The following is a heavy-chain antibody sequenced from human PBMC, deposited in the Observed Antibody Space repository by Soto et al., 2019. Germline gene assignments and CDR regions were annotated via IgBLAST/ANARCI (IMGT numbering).Heavy chain of an antibody. Sequence: GGSLRLSCGASGFTFSSHWMTWVRQAPGKGLEWVASINPDGSVKHYVDSVKGRFTISRDNAKNSLYLQINSLRGDDTAIYYCVKSGDNYNALDYWGQGTPVTVSS. CDR3: VKSGDNYNALDY. CDR1: GFTFSSHW. D-gene: IGHD1-1*01. CDR2: INPDGSVK. J-gene: IGHJ4*02. V-gene: IGHV3-7*01.